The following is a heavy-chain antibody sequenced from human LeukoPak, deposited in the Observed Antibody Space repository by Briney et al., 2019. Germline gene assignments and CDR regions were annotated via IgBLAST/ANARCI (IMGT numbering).Heavy chain of an antibody. J-gene: IGHJ4*02. CDR3: ARARGYSYGKYYFDY. CDR1: GFTFSSYS. Sequence: GGSLRLSCAASGFTFSSYSMNWVRRAPGKGLEWVSSISSSSSYIYYADSVKGRFTISRDNAKNSLYLQMNSLRAEDTAVYYCARARGYSYGKYYFDYWGQGTLVTVSS. D-gene: IGHD5-18*01. CDR2: ISSSSSYI. V-gene: IGHV3-21*01.